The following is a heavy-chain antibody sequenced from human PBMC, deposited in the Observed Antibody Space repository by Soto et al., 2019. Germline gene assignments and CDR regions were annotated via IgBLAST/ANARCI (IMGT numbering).Heavy chain of an antibody. CDR2: INPNSGGT. J-gene: IGHJ6*02. CDR1: GYTFTGYY. Sequence: GASVKVSCKASGYTFTGYYMHWVRQAPGQGLEWMGWINPNSGGTNYAQKFQGWVTMTRDTSISTAYMELSRLRSDDTAVYYCARDMDNYDFWSGYPAGYGMDVWGQGTTVTVSS. CDR3: ARDMDNYDFWSGYPAGYGMDV. D-gene: IGHD3-3*01. V-gene: IGHV1-2*04.